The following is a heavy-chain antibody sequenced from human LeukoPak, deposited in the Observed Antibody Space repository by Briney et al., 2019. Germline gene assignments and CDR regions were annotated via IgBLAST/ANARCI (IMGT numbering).Heavy chain of an antibody. CDR2: IIPIFGTA. D-gene: IGHD2-21*01. CDR1: GGTFSSYA. J-gene: IGHJ4*02. V-gene: IGHV1-69*13. Sequence: ASVKVSCKASGGTFSSYAISWVRQAPGQGLEWMGGIIPIFGTANYAQKFQGRVTITADESTSTAYMELSSLRSEDTAVYYCATSSSYCGGDCYHSEGIWGQGTLVTVSS. CDR3: ATSSSYCGGDCYHSEGI.